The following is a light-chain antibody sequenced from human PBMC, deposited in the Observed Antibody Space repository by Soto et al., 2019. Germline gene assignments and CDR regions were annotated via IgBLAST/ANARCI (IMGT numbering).Light chain of an antibody. CDR3: QQFNNYPPIT. V-gene: IGKV1D-13*01. CDR2: DAS. J-gene: IGKJ5*01. Sequence: AIQLTQSPSSLSASVGDRVTITCRASQGISSALAWYQQKPGKAPKLLIYDASSLESGVPSRFGGSGSGTDFTLTISSLQPEDFAIYYWQQFNNYPPITFGQGTRLEIK. CDR1: QGISSA.